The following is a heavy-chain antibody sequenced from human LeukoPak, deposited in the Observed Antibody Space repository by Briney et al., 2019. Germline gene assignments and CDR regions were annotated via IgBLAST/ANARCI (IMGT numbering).Heavy chain of an antibody. CDR2: ISTSSTYM. CDR1: GFTFSSCG. J-gene: IGHJ4*02. V-gene: IGHV3-21*06. D-gene: IGHD5-24*01. Sequence: NAWGSLRLSCAASGFTFSSCGMNWVRQAPGKGLEWVSSISTSSTYMSYTDSVKGRFTISRDNAKNSLYLQMNSLRAEDTAVYYCARSLGGGVEMATVRLFDYWGQGTLVTVSS. CDR3: ARSLGGGVEMATVRLFDY.